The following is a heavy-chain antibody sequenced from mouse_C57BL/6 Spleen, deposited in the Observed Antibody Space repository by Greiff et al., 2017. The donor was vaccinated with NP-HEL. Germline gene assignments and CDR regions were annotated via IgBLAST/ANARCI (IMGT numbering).Heavy chain of an antibody. J-gene: IGHJ2*01. Sequence: QVQLKESGPELVKPGASVKISCKASGYAFSSSWMNWVKQRPGKGLEWIGRIYPGDGDTNYNGKFKGKATLTADKSSSTAYMQLSSLTSEDSAVYFCARSHDGYYGFDYWGQGTTLTVSS. CDR3: ARSHDGYYGFDY. CDR2: IYPGDGDT. D-gene: IGHD2-3*01. CDR1: GYAFSSSW. V-gene: IGHV1-82*01.